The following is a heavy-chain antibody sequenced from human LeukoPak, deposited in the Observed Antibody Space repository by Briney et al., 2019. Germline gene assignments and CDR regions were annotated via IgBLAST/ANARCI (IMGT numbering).Heavy chain of an antibody. CDR2: INPSGGST. J-gene: IGHJ4*02. D-gene: IGHD2-2*01. CDR3: ARVGGYCSSTSCSIDY. V-gene: IGHV1-46*01. CDR1: GYTFTSYY. Sequence: GASVKVSCKASGYTFTSYYMHWVRQASGQGLEWMGIINPSGGSTSYAQKFQGRVTMTRDTSTSTVYMELSSLRSEDTAVYYCARVGGYCSSTSCSIDYWGQGTLVTVSS.